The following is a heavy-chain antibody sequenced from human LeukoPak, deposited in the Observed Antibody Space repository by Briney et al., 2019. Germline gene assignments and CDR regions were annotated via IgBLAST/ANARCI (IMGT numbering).Heavy chain of an antibody. CDR2: IYYSGST. CDR3: ARHELSPGNTFDI. V-gene: IGHV4-39*01. CDR1: GGSISGSGYY. J-gene: IGHJ3*02. D-gene: IGHD2/OR15-2a*01. Sequence: SETLSLTCTVSGGSISGSGYYWGWIRQPPGKGLEWIGSIYYSGSTYYNPSLKSRVTISVDTSKNQFSLKLSSVTAAGTAVYYCARHELSPGNTFDIWGQGTMVTVSS.